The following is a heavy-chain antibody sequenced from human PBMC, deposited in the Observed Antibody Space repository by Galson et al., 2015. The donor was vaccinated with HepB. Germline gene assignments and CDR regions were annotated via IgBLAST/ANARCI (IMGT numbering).Heavy chain of an antibody. J-gene: IGHJ6*02. CDR3: ARDTLQWGGNSLPPYYNHGMDV. D-gene: IGHD4-23*01. Sequence: SLRLSCAVSGFTFSAYAMHWVRQAPGKGLQWVAFISYDGSNKYYADSVKGRFTISRDNFNNILYLQMNSLRGEDSEDAAIYYCARDTLQWGGNSLPPYYNHGMDVWGQGTTVTVSS. V-gene: IGHV3-30-3*01. CDR1: GFTFSAYA. CDR2: ISYDGSNK.